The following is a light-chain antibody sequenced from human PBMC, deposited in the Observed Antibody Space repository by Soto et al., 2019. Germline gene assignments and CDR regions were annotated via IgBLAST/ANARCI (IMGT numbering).Light chain of an antibody. CDR1: QSISSW. J-gene: IGKJ4*01. CDR2: AAS. V-gene: IGKV1-12*01. CDR3: QQANSFPLT. Sequence: DIQMTQSPSSVSASVGDRVTITCRASQSISSWLAWYQQGPGKAPKLLIYAASSLQSGVPSRFSGSGSGTDFTLTISSLQPEDFATYYCQQANSFPLTFGGGTKVEIK.